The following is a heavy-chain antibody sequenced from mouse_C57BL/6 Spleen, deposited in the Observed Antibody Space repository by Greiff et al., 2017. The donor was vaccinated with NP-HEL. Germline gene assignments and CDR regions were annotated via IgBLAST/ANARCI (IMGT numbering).Heavy chain of an antibody. J-gene: IGHJ4*01. V-gene: IGHV1-64*01. CDR2: IHPNSGST. CDR1: GYTFTSYW. Sequence: QVQLQQPGAELVKPGASVKLSCKASGYTFTSYWMHWVKQRPGQGLEWIGMIHPNSGSTNYNEKFKSKATLTVDKSSSTAYMQLSSLTSEDSAVYYCARDCYYGSSDGGAMDYWGQGTSVTVSS. D-gene: IGHD1-1*01. CDR3: ARDCYYGSSDGGAMDY.